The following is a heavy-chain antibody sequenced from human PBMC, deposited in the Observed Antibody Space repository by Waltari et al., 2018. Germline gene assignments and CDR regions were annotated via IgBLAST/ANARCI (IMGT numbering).Heavy chain of an antibody. CDR1: GFSLGNDG. CDR2: IFFGGGDS. J-gene: IGHJ4*02. CDR3: AKDAFGNTYLDH. Sequence: QVQLVESGGGVGQPGRSLGLSCAPSGFSLGNDGMHWVRQAPGKGLEWVALIFFGGGDSFYADSVRGRFTISRDNSKNTLYLDINSLRLDDTAIYYCAKDAFGNTYLDHWGQGTLVTVSS. D-gene: IGHD3-10*01. V-gene: IGHV3-30*19.